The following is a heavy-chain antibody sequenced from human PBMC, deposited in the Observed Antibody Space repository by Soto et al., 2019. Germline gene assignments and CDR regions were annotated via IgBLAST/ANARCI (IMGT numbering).Heavy chain of an antibody. CDR2: ISNSGGST. V-gene: IGHV3-23*01. Sequence: HPGGYLRLSCEASGFTFSSYAMSWVRPAPGKRLEKVSAISNSGGSTNYADSVKGRFTISRDNSKNTLYLQMNSLRAEDTAVYYCATVTPTYYYDSSGYPPHLYGMDVWGHGTTVTVSS. J-gene: IGHJ6*02. D-gene: IGHD3-22*01. CDR3: ATVTPTYYYDSSGYPPHLYGMDV. CDR1: GFTFSSYA.